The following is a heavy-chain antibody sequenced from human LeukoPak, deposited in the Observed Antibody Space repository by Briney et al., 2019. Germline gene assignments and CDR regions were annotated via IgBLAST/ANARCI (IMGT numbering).Heavy chain of an antibody. Sequence: KTGGSLRLSCAASGFTFSSYSLNWVRQAPGKGLEWVSSITRSSTSTYYTDSVRGRFTISRDNAKNSLYLQMNSLRAEDTAVYYCARDNWNDAPGGFDPWGQGNLVTVSS. CDR3: ARDNWNDAPGGFDP. CDR1: GFTFSSYS. D-gene: IGHD1-20*01. J-gene: IGHJ5*02. CDR2: ITRSSTST. V-gene: IGHV3-21*01.